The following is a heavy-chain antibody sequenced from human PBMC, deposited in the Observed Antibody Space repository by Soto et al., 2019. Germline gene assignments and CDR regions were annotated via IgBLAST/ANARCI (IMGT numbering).Heavy chain of an antibody. Sequence: SETLSLTCTVSGGSISGSSYYWGWIRQPPGKGLEWIGSIYYTETTNYNPSLKSRVTISVDTSKNQFFLKLSSVTAADTAVYYCASLVGATRGYWGQGTLVTVS. CDR3: ASLVGATRGY. V-gene: IGHV4-39*01. D-gene: IGHD1-26*01. CDR2: IYYTETT. J-gene: IGHJ4*02. CDR1: GGSISGSSYY.